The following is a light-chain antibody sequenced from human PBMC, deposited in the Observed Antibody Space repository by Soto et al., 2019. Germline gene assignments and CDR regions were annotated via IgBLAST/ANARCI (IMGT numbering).Light chain of an antibody. CDR3: AAWDDSLNGPV. V-gene: IGLV1-44*01. CDR2: NNN. J-gene: IGLJ2*01. Sequence: QSVLTQPPSASGTPGQRVTISCSGSSSNIGSNTVNWYQQLPGTAPKLLIYNNNQRPSGVPDRFSGSKSGTSASQAISGLQSEDEADYHCAAWDDSLNGPVFGGGTKLTVL. CDR1: SSNIGSNT.